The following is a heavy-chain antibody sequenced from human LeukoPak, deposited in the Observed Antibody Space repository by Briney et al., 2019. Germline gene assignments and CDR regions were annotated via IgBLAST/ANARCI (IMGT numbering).Heavy chain of an antibody. V-gene: IGHV3-9*01. CDR2: ISWNSGSI. CDR3: ARRRYNWNAIDY. D-gene: IGHD1-20*01. Sequence: GGSLRLSCAASGFIFDDYAIHWVRQALGSGLEWVSAISWNSGSIGYADSVKGRFTISRDNAKNSLYLQMNSLRAEDTAVYYCARRRYNWNAIDYWGQGTLVTVSS. CDR1: GFIFDDYA. J-gene: IGHJ4*02.